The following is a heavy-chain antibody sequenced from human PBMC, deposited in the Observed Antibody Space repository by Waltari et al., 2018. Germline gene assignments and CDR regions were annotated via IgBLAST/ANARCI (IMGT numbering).Heavy chain of an antibody. J-gene: IGHJ2*01. CDR3: TRDVTGYYYFDL. Sequence: EVQLVESGGGLIQPGGSLRLSCAASGFTFSGHYMSWVRQAPGMGREWVSVINSGGETDHGYSVKVRVTSPRDNSKNTMYLQMNTIRAEDSALYYCTRDVTGYYYFDLWGRGTLVTVSS. CDR1: GFTFSGHY. V-gene: IGHV3-53*01. CDR2: INSGGET.